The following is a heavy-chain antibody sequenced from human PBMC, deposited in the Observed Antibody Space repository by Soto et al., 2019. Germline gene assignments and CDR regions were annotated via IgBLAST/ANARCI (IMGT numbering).Heavy chain of an antibody. CDR3: AGIAGIGATLSVFDF. CDR2: ISSSSSTI. J-gene: IGHJ4*02. V-gene: IGHV3-48*01. Sequence: GKGLEWVSYISSSSSTIYYADSVKGRFTISRDNAKNSLYLQMNSLRADDTSFYYFAGIAGIGATLSVFDFLVQGTSVPVSS. D-gene: IGHD6-13*01.